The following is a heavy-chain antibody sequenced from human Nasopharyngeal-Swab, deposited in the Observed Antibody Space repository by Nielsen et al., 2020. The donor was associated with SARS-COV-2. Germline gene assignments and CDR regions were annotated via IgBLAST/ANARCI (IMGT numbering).Heavy chain of an antibody. Sequence: SETLSLTCTVSGGSISSGDYYWSWIRQPPGKGLEWIGEINHSGSTNYNPSLKSRVTISVDTSKNQFSLKLSSVTAADTAVYYCARCIAAAGPAPDYWGQGTLVTVSS. CDR2: INHSGST. J-gene: IGHJ4*02. CDR3: ARCIAAAGPAPDY. CDR1: GGSISSGDYY. V-gene: IGHV4-39*07. D-gene: IGHD6-13*01.